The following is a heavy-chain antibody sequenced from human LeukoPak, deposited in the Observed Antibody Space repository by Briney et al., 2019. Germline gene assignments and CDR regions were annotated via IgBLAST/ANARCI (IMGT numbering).Heavy chain of an antibody. D-gene: IGHD5-18*01. CDR2: IKQDGSEK. CDR1: GFTFSSYW. J-gene: IGHJ5*02. CDR3: ARYNEPRGYPRAFDP. Sequence: PGGSLRLSCAASGFTFSSYWMSWVRQAPGKGLEWVANIKQDGSEKYYVDSVKGRFTISRDNAKNSLYLQMNSLRAEDTAVYYCARYNEPRGYPRAFDPWGQGTLVTVSS. V-gene: IGHV3-7*01.